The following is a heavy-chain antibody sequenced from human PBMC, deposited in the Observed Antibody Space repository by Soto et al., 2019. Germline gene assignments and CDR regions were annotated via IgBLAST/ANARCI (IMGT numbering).Heavy chain of an antibody. D-gene: IGHD2-15*01. CDR2: IYYSGST. Sequence: SETLSLTCTVSGGSISSSSYYWGWIRQPPGKGLEWIGYIYYSGSTNYNPSLKSRVTISIDTSKNQFSLKLSSVTAADTAVYYCARDIGVAATRRWFDPWGQGTLVTVSS. CDR3: ARDIGVAATRRWFDP. CDR1: GGSISSSSYY. J-gene: IGHJ5*02. V-gene: IGHV4-39*07.